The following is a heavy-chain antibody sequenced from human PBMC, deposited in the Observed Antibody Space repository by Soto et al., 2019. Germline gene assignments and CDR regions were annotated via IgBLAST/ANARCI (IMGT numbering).Heavy chain of an antibody. CDR1: GGSVSSGSYY. CDR3: ARDLRDFWSGYQS. V-gene: IGHV4-61*01. Sequence: ASETLSLTCTVSGGSVSSGSYYWSWIRQPPGKGLEWIGYIYYSGSTNYNPSLKSRVTISVDTSKNQFSLKLSSVTAADTAVYYCARDLRDFWSGYQSWGQGTLVTVSS. D-gene: IGHD3-3*01. J-gene: IGHJ4*02. CDR2: IYYSGST.